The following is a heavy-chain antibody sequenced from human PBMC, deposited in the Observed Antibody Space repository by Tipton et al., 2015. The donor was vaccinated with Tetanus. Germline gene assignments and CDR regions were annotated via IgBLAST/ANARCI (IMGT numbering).Heavy chain of an antibody. D-gene: IGHD6-13*01. Sequence: TLSLTCAVYVGSFSGYYWSWIRQPPGRGLEWIGHIYFTGNTQYSLSLKSRVTMSVATSKIQFSLKLSSVTAADTAVYYCARAGGGSWGNFDYWGQGTLVTVSS. CDR3: ARAGGGSWGNFDY. J-gene: IGHJ4*02. CDR2: IYFTGNT. CDR1: VGSFSGYY. V-gene: IGHV4-59*01.